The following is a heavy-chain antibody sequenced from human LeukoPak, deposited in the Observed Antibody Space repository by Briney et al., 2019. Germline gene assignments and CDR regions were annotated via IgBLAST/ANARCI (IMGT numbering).Heavy chain of an antibody. CDR1: GGSISSYY. V-gene: IGHV4-59*01. D-gene: IGHD1-1*01. J-gene: IGHJ2*01. CDR3: ARDRDDGFDL. CDR2: IYYSGST. Sequence: PSETLSLTCTVSGGSISSYYWSWIRQPPGKGLEWIGYIYYSGSTNYNPSPKSRVTISVDTSKNQFSLKLSSVTAADTAVYYCARDRDDGFDLWGRGTLVTVSS.